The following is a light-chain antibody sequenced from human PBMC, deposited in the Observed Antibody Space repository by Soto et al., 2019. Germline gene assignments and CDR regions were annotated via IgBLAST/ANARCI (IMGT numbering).Light chain of an antibody. Sequence: ILLTQSPSSLSASVGDRVTITCRASQGIDSSFAWYQQKPGKAPKLLIYAASSLQSGVPSRFSGSGSGTEFTLTISSLQPDDFATYYCQQYNSYFGPGTRLEIK. V-gene: IGKV1-9*01. CDR2: AAS. CDR3: QQYNSY. CDR1: QGIDSS. J-gene: IGKJ5*01.